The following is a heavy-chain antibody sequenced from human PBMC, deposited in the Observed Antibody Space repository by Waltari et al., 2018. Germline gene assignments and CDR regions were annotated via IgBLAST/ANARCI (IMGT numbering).Heavy chain of an antibody. D-gene: IGHD3-9*01. CDR3: ARKPPYDILTGFLKNAFDI. CDR1: GCSIRSSSYY. V-gene: IGHV4-39*01. J-gene: IGHJ3*02. CDR2: FYYSGGT. Sequence: QLQLQESGPGLVKPSETLSLTCTVSGCSIRSSSYYWGWIRQPPGKGLEWIGSFYYSGGTYYNPALKSRVTISVDTSKNQFSLKLSSVTAADTAVYYCARKPPYDILTGFLKNAFDIWGQGTMVTVSS.